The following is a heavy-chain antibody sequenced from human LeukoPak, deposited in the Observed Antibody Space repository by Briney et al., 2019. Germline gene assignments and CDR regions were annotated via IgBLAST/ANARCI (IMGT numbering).Heavy chain of an antibody. Sequence: PGGSLRLSCAASGFTFRLYSMNWVRQAPGKGLEWLSYIRSTDGAIAYADSVKGRFTISRDDAKNSLCLQMNSLRDEDTAVYYCARDRDWAFDYWGQGTLITVSS. J-gene: IGHJ4*02. CDR1: GFTFRLYS. V-gene: IGHV3-48*02. CDR3: ARDRDWAFDY. D-gene: IGHD3-9*01. CDR2: IRSTDGAI.